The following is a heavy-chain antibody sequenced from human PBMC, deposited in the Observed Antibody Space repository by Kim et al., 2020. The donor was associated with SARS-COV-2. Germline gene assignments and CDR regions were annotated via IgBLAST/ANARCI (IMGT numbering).Heavy chain of an antibody. CDR1: GYTFTSYA. J-gene: IGHJ4*02. V-gene: IGHV7-4-1*02. CDR2: INTNTGNP. D-gene: IGHD2-15*01. Sequence: SVKVSCKTSGYTFTSYAMNWVRQALGQGLEWMGWINTNTGNPTYAQGFAGRFVFSLDTSVSTAYLQISSLQAEDTAVYFCARGFCGRSNCYSDFDYWGQ. CDR3: ARGFCGRSNCYSDFDY.